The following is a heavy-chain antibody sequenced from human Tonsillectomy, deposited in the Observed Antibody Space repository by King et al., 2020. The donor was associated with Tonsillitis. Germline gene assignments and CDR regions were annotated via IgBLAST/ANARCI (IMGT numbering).Heavy chain of an antibody. Sequence: QLVQSGGGLVKPGGSLRLSCAASGFTFSTYSMNWVRQAPGKGLEWVSSISSSSSYMYYADSVKGRFTISRDNAKNSLYLQMNSLRAEDTAVYYCATSIVATDAYFDYWGQGTLVTVSS. CDR1: GFTFSTYS. D-gene: IGHD5-12*01. J-gene: IGHJ4*02. CDR2: ISSSSSYM. CDR3: ATSIVATDAYFDY. V-gene: IGHV3-21*01.